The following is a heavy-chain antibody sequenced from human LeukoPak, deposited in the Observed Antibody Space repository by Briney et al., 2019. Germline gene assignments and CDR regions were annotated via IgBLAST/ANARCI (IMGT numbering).Heavy chain of an antibody. V-gene: IGHV1-2*02. D-gene: IGHD5-18*01. Sequence: ASVKVSCKASGYTFTGYYMHWVRQAPGQGLEWMGWINPNSGGTNYAQKFQGRVTMTRDTSISTAYMELSRLRSDDTAVYYCARDKTQLWLIEWFDPWGQGTLVTVSS. CDR2: INPNSGGT. CDR1: GYTFTGYY. CDR3: ARDKTQLWLIEWFDP. J-gene: IGHJ5*02.